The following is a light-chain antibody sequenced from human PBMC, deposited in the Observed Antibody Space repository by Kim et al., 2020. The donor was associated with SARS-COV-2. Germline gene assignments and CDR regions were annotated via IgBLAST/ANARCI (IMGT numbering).Light chain of an antibody. V-gene: IGLV10-54*01. CDR1: SNNVGLQG. J-gene: IGLJ3*02. CDR3: SAWDSSLSSWV. CDR2: RHT. Sequence: RQPSTLPGTGNSNNVGLQGAAGHQQHQGHPPKLLSYRHTNRPSGISERLSASRSGSTASLTITGLQPEDEADYYCSAWDSSLSSWVFGGGTQLTVL.